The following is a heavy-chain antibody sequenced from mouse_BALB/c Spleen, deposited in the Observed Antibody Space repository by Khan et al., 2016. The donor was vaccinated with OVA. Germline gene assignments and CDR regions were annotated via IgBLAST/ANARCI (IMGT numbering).Heavy chain of an antibody. V-gene: IGHV2-6-2*01. CDR3: ARQRFGYFDV. J-gene: IGHJ1*01. CDR1: GFSLTSYG. CDR2: IWSDGIT. Sequence: VKLEVSGPDLVAPSQSLSITCTVSGFSLTSYGVHWVRQPPGQGLEWLVVIWSDGITTYNSALKSRLSISKDNSKSQVFLKMNSLQTDDTAMYYCARQRFGYFDVWGAGTTVTVSS.